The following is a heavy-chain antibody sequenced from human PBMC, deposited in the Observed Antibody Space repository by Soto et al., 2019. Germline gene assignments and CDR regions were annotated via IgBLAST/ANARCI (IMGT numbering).Heavy chain of an antibody. Sequence: QVQLVESGGGVVQPGRSLRLSCAAYGFTFSSYAMHWVRQAPGKGLEWVAVMSYDGRNKYSADSVKGRFTISRDNSKNPLYLQMNSLGAEDTAVYYCARAPGTTGTTFLHYWGQGTLVTVSS. CDR1: GFTFSSYA. J-gene: IGHJ4*02. D-gene: IGHD1-7*01. CDR3: ARAPGTTGTTFLHY. CDR2: MSYDGRNK. V-gene: IGHV3-30*04.